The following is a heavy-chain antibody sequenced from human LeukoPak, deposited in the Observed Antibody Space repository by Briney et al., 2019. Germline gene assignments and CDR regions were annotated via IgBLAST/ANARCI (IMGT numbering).Heavy chain of an antibody. CDR2: ISSSSSYI. D-gene: IGHD4-17*01. J-gene: IGHJ6*03. Sequence: PGGSLRLSCAASGFTFSSYSMNWVRQAPGKGLEWVSSISSSSSYIYYADSVKGRFTISRDNAKNSLYLQMNSLKTEDTAVYYCTTDPTVTEPNYYYYYYMDVWGKGTTVTISS. CDR3: TTDPTVTEPNYYYYYYMDV. CDR1: GFTFSSYS. V-gene: IGHV3-21*03.